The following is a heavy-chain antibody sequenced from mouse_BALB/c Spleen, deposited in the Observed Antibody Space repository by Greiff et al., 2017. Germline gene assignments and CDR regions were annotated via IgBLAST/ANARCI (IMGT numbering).Heavy chain of an antibody. CDR3: ARVYYGYDDYFDY. CDR1: GFTFSSYA. V-gene: IGHV5-6-5*01. Sequence: EVMLVESGGGLVKPGGSLKLSCAASGFTFSSYAMSWVRQTPEKRLEWVASISSGGSTYYPDSVKGRFTITRDNARNILYLQMSSLRSEDTAMYYCARVYYGYDDYFDYWGQGTTLTVSS. J-gene: IGHJ2*01. D-gene: IGHD2-2*01. CDR2: ISSGGST.